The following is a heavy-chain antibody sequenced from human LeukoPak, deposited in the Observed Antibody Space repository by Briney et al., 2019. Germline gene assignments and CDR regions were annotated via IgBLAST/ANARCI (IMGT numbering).Heavy chain of an antibody. D-gene: IGHD5-24*01. Sequence: SETLSLTCTVSGGSIRSGSYYWGWIRQPPGKGLEWIASIYYTGSTYYNPSLKSRVTISLDTSKNQFSLKLRSVTAADTAVYYCARCVESDAFDIWGQGTMVTVSS. CDR2: IYYTGST. J-gene: IGHJ3*02. CDR1: GGSIRSGSYY. V-gene: IGHV4-39*01. CDR3: ARCVESDAFDI.